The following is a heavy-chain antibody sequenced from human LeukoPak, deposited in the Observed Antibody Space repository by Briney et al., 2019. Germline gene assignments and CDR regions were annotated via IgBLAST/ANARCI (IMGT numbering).Heavy chain of an antibody. CDR1: GFTFSSYS. J-gene: IGHJ4*02. CDR2: INTDESST. D-gene: IGHD2-2*01. CDR3: ARGMQIPSVKGIFDY. V-gene: IGHV3-74*01. Sequence: QPGGSLRLSCAASGFTFSSYSMNWVRQAPGKGLVWVSRINTDESSTTYADSVKGRFTISSDNAKNTLYLQMNSLRVEDTAVYYCARGMQIPSVKGIFDYWGQGTLVTVSS.